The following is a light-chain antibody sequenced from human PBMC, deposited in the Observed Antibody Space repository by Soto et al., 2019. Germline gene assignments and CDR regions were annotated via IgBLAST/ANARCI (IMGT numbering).Light chain of an antibody. CDR2: AAS. Sequence: DIQVTQSPSSLSASVGDRVTITCRASQDIKNYINWYQRKPGTAPRLLIYAASNLHSGVPSTFSASGSGTDFALNISSLQADDFGTYYCQQGFSLPWTFGQGTKVEVK. V-gene: IGKV1-39*01. CDR1: QDIKNY. J-gene: IGKJ1*01. CDR3: QQGFSLPWT.